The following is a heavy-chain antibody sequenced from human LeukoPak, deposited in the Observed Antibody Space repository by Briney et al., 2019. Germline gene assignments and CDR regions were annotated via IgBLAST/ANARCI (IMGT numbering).Heavy chain of an antibody. CDR2: IIPIFGTA. J-gene: IGHJ4*02. D-gene: IGHD3-3*01. V-gene: IGHV1-69*13. CDR3: ARALNYDLWSRHYHIGLYFDY. Sequence: ASVKVSCKASGGTFSSYAISWVRQAPGQGLEWMGGIIPIFGTANYAQKFQGRVTITADESTSTAYMELSSLRSEDTAVYYCARALNYDLWSRHYHIGLYFDYWGQGTLLTVSS. CDR1: GGTFSSYA.